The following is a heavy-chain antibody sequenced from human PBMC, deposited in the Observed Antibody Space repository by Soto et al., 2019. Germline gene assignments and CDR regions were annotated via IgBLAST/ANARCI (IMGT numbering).Heavy chain of an antibody. D-gene: IGHD3-10*01. V-gene: IGHV1-69*13. Sequence: SVKVSCKASGGTFSSYAINWVRQAPGQGLEWMGGIIPIFGTANYAQKFQGRVTITADESTSTAYMELSSLGSEDTAVYYCARMTMVKRYFDYWGQGTLVTVSS. CDR3: ARMTMVKRYFDY. J-gene: IGHJ4*02. CDR2: IIPIFGTA. CDR1: GGTFSSYA.